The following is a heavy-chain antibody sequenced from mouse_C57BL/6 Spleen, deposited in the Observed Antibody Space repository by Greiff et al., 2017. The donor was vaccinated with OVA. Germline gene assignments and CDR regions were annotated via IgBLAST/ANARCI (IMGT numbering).Heavy chain of an antibody. CDR3: ARRDYYDGYSWFAY. CDR2: IDPSDSYT. V-gene: IGHV1-69*01. Sequence: QVQLQQPGAELVMPGASVKLSCKASGYTFTSYWMHWVQQRPGQGLEWIGEIDPSDSYTNYNQKFKGKSTLTVDKSSSTAYMQLSSLTSEDSAVYYCARRDYYDGYSWFAYWGQGTLVTVSA. J-gene: IGHJ3*01. CDR1: GYTFTSYW. D-gene: IGHD2-3*01.